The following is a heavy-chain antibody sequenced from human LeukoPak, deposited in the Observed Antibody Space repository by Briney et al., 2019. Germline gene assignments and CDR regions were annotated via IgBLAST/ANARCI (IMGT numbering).Heavy chain of an antibody. CDR1: GYTFTSYY. J-gene: IGHJ4*02. D-gene: IGHD6-13*01. Sequence: ASVKVSCTAYGYTFTSYYMLWVRQAPGQGLEWMGIINPSGGSTSYAQNFQGRVTMTRDTSTSTVYMELSSLRSEDTAVYYCARTGYSRGFDYWGQGTLVTVSS. CDR2: INPSGGST. V-gene: IGHV1-46*01. CDR3: ARTGYSRGFDY.